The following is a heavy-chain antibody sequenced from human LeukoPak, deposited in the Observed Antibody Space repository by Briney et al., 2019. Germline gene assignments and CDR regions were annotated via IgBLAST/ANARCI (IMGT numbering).Heavy chain of an antibody. J-gene: IGHJ6*02. D-gene: IGHD5-24*01. CDR3: ASQHPIGNNNKVFGV. CDR1: GFTVSSNY. CDR2: IYGSGNT. Sequence: GGSLRLSCAASGFTVSSNYMSWVRQAPGKGLECVSIIYGSGNTYYADYVKGRFTLSRDNTKNTLYLQMNSLSAEDTAVYFCASQHPIGNNNKVFGVWGQGTTVTVSS. V-gene: IGHV3-66*04.